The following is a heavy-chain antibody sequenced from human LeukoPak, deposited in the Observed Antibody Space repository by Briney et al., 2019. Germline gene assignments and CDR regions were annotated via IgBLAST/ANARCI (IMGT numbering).Heavy chain of an antibody. CDR2: INQDGSEK. D-gene: IGHD3-10*01. CDR3: AKFSGAKDFDY. Sequence: GGSLRLSCAASGFTFSTYWMSWVRQAPGKGLEWVANINQDGSEKYYVDSVKGRFTISRDNSKNTLYLQMNSLRAEDTAVYYCAKFSGAKDFDYWGQGTLVTVSS. J-gene: IGHJ4*02. V-gene: IGHV3-7*03. CDR1: GFTFSTYW.